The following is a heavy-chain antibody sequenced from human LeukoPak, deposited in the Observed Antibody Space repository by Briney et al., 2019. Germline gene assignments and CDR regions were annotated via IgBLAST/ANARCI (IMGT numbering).Heavy chain of an antibody. CDR3: AREFDGSTSGAGY. J-gene: IGHJ4*02. D-gene: IGHD6-6*01. CDR2: MSSSSGLV. CDR1: GFTFSRYS. Sequence: PGGSLRLSCAASGFTFSRYSMNWVRQAPGKGLEWVSSMSSSSGLVYYGDSVKGRFTVSRDNAKRSLYLQMNSLRADDTAVYYCAREFDGSTSGAGYWGQGTLVTVSS. V-gene: IGHV3-21*01.